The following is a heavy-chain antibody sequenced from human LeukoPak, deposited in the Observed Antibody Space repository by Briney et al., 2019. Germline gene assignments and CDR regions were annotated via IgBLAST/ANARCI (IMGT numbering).Heavy chain of an antibody. Sequence: GESLRLSCAASGFTFSNFWMTWVRQAPGKGLEWVVIIKQDGSQKYYVDSVKGRFTISRDIARNSLYLQMNSLRAEDTAVYWAVAGTTYWGQGTLVTVSS. D-gene: IGHD6-19*01. CDR1: GFTFSNFW. J-gene: IGHJ4*02. CDR2: IKQDGSQK. CDR3: VAGTTY. V-gene: IGHV3-7*05.